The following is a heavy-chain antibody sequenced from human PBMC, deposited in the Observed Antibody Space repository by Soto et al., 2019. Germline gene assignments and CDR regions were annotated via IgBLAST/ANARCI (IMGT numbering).Heavy chain of an antibody. CDR1: GGSISSYY. Sequence: SETLSLTCTVSGGSISSYYWSWIRQPPGKGLEWIGYIYYSGSTNYNPSLKSRVTISVDTSKNQFSLKLSSVTAADTAVYYCARGDSSGYYSAEYFQHWGQGTLVTVS. V-gene: IGHV4-59*01. CDR3: ARGDSSGYYSAEYFQH. D-gene: IGHD3-22*01. J-gene: IGHJ1*01. CDR2: IYYSGST.